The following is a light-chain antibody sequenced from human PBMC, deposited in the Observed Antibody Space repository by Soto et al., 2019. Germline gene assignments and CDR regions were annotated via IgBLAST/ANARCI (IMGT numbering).Light chain of an antibody. CDR3: LQDYSYPWT. Sequence: AIQMTQSPSSLSASVGDRVTITCRASQGIRNDLGWYQQKPGKAPKLLIFSASNVQRGVPSRFSGSGSGTDFTLTISSRQPEDLATYYCLQDYSYPWTFGQGTKVEIK. V-gene: IGKV1-6*01. J-gene: IGKJ1*01. CDR2: SAS. CDR1: QGIRND.